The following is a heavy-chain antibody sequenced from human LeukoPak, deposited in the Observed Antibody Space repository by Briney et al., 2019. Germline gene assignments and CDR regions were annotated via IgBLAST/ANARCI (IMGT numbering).Heavy chain of an antibody. CDR3: ARHEEEDGYNAKTPDY. D-gene: IGHD5-24*01. CDR2: IHYRLPT. V-gene: IGHV4-39*01. CDR1: GVSISGTNYY. Sequence: SETLSLTRDVSGVSISGTNYYWGWIRQPPGMGLEWIGSIHYRLPTFYNPLLKSRVTISVDTSKNQISLRLRSVTAADTAVYYCARHEEEDGYNAKTPDYWGQGTLVTVSS. J-gene: IGHJ4*02.